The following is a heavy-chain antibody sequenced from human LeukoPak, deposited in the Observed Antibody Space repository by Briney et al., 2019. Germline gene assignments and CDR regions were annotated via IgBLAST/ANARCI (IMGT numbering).Heavy chain of an antibody. CDR2: INYSVET. V-gene: IGHV4-31*03. CDR3: ARIGARAVVNINLIHAIDI. CDR1: GDSISSGAYY. J-gene: IGHJ3*02. Sequence: SETLSLTCTVSGDSISSGAYYWTWIRQLPGKALEWIGYINYSVETLYNPSLRSRLSISTDTSQNQVSLRLSSVTAADTAVYYCARIGARAVVNINLIHAIDIWGPGTMVTVSS. D-gene: IGHD2/OR15-2a*01.